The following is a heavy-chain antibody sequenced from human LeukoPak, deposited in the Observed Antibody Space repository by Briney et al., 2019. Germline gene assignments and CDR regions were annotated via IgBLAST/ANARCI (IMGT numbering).Heavy chain of an antibody. D-gene: IGHD2-15*01. CDR3: ASGRGYCNGGSCYSPFDY. V-gene: IGHV1-2*02. J-gene: IGHJ4*02. Sequence: ASVKVSCKASGYSFNDFYMHWVRQAPGQGLEWMGWINPNTGGTNYAQKFQGRVTMTRDTSISTAYMELSRLRSDDTAVYYCASGRGYCNGGSCYSPFDYWGQGTLVAVSS. CDR1: GYSFNDFY. CDR2: INPNTGGT.